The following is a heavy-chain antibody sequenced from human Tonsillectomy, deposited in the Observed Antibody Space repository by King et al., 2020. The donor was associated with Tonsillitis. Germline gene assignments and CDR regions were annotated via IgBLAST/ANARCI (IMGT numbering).Heavy chain of an antibody. J-gene: IGHJ5*02. CDR2: ASPIFWTP. V-gene: IGHV1-69*06. CDR3: AREVNDILNGWSFGLTGNWFDP. Sequence: VQLVESGAEVKKPGSSVKVSCQASGGTFSSDAIKWVRQAPGQGLEWMGGASPIFWTPNNAQKFQGGGTITADKSTSTAYMELSSLRSDDTAVYYCAREVNDILNGWSFGLTGNWFDPWGQGTLVTVSS. CDR1: GGTFSSDA. D-gene: IGHD3-9*01.